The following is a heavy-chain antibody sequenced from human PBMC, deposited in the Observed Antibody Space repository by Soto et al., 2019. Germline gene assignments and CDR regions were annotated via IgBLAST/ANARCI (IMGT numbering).Heavy chain of an antibody. V-gene: IGHV3-21*01. CDR2: ISSSSSYI. D-gene: IGHD3-3*01. CDR1: GFTFSSYS. Sequence: GGSLRLSCAASGFTFSSYSMNWVRQAPGKGLEWVSSISSSSSYIYYADSVKGRFTISRDNAKNSLYLQMNSLRAEDMAVYYCARDIPSTLYYDFWSGYDAFDIWGQGTMVTVSS. J-gene: IGHJ3*02. CDR3: ARDIPSTLYYDFWSGYDAFDI.